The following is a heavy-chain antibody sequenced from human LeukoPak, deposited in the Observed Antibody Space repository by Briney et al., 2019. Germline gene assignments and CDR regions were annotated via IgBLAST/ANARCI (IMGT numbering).Heavy chain of an antibody. D-gene: IGHD4-17*01. V-gene: IGHV4-59*01. CDR1: GGSIRSYY. J-gene: IGHJ4*02. CDR3: ARTGSTVTMLYPFDH. CDR2: IYYSGST. Sequence: SETRTLTCTVSGGSIRSYYWSWIRQPPGKGLEWIGYIYYSGSTNYNPSLKSRVSISVDTSKNQFSLKLSSVTAADTAVYYCARTGSTVTMLYPFDHWGERSLLTVSS.